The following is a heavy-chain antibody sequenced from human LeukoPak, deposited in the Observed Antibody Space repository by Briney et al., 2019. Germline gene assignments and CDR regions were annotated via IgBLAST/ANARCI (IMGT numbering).Heavy chain of an antibody. CDR1: GFTFSSYG. V-gene: IGHV3-30*18. CDR3: AKDQPIFLWFGELIH. CDR2: ISYDGSNK. Sequence: GGSLRLSCAASGFTFSSYGMHWVRQAPGKGLEWVAVISYDGSNKYYADSVKGRFTISRDNSKNTLYLQMNSLRAEDTAVYYCAKDQPIFLWFGELIHWGQGTLVTVSS. J-gene: IGHJ4*02. D-gene: IGHD3-10*01.